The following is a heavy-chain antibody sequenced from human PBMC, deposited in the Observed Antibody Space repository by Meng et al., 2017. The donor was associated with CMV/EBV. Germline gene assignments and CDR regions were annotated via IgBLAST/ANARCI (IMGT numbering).Heavy chain of an antibody. CDR3: ASPYSSSSFRAFDI. Sequence: SETLSLTCTVSGYSISSGYYWGWIRQPPGKGLEWIGSIYHSGSTYYNPSLKSRVTISVDTSKNQFSLKLSSVTAAGTAVYYCASPYSSSSFRAFDIWGQGTMVTVSS. CDR2: IYHSGST. J-gene: IGHJ3*02. D-gene: IGHD6-6*01. CDR1: GYSISSGYY. V-gene: IGHV4-38-2*02.